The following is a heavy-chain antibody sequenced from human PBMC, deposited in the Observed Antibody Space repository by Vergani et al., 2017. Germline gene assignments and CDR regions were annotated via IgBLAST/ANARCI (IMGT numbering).Heavy chain of an antibody. D-gene: IGHD1-26*01. CDR3: ARSPISYVQYYFDY. J-gene: IGHJ4*02. Sequence: QVQLVQSGAEVKKPGAPVKVSCKASGYTFTSYGISWVRQAPGQGLEWMGWISAYNGNTNYAQKLQGRVTMTTDTTTSTAYMELRSLGSDDTAVYYCARSPISYVQYYFDYWGQGTLVTVSS. V-gene: IGHV1-18*01. CDR2: ISAYNGNT. CDR1: GYTFTSYG.